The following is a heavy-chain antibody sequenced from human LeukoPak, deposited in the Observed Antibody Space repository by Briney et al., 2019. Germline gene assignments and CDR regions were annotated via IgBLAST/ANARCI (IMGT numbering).Heavy chain of an antibody. CDR1: GFTFSSYS. V-gene: IGHV3-48*01. CDR3: ATGFWGYCSRNSCPLDN. D-gene: IGHD2-2*01. Sequence: GGSLRLSCAASGFTFSSYSMNWVRQAPGKGLEWISYIISTGSTTYYADSVKGRFAISRDNANNSVSLQMSSLRAEDTAVYYCATGFWGYCSRNSCPLDNWGQGTLVTVAS. J-gene: IGHJ4*02. CDR2: IISTGSTT.